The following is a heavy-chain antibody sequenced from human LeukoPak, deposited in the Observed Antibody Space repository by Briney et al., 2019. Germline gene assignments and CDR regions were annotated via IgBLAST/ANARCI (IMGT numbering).Heavy chain of an antibody. J-gene: IGHJ3*02. CDR1: GGSISSYY. CDR2: IYYSGSI. Sequence: PSETLSLTCTVSGGSISSYYWSWIRQPPGKGLEWIGYIYYSGSINYNPSLKSRVTISVDTSKNQFSLKLSSVTAADTAVYYCARIEMVREVGWAFDIWGQGTMVTVSS. D-gene: IGHD3-10*01. V-gene: IGHV4-59*12. CDR3: ARIEMVREVGWAFDI.